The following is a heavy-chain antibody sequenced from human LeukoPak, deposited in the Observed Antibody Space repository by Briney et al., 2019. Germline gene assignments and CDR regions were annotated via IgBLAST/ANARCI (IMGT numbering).Heavy chain of an antibody. CDR1: GGSISSYY. CDR2: IYYSGST. CDR3: ARHPPMIVVDPYYFDY. Sequence: SETLSLTCTVSGGSISSYYWSWIRQPPGKGLEWIGYIYYSGSTNYNPSLKSRVTISVDTSKNQFSLKLSSVTAADTAVYYCARHPPMIVVDPYYFDYWGQGTLVTVSS. V-gene: IGHV4-59*08. J-gene: IGHJ4*02. D-gene: IGHD3-22*01.